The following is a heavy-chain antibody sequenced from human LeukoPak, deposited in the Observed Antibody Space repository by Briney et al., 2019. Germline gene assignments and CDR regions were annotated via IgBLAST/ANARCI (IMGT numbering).Heavy chain of an antibody. CDR3: ARTTMVRGVMTY. CDR1: GFTFSSYE. Sequence: QPGGSLRLSCAASGFTFSSYEMNWVRQAPGKGLEWVSYISSSGSTIYYADSVKGRFTISRANAKNSLYLQMNGLRAGDTAVYYCARTTMVRGVMTYWGQGTLVTVSS. V-gene: IGHV3-48*03. J-gene: IGHJ4*02. D-gene: IGHD3-10*01. CDR2: ISSSGSTI.